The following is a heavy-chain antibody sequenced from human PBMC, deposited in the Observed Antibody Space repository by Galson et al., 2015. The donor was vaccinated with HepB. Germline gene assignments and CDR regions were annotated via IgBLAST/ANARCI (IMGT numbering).Heavy chain of an antibody. J-gene: IGHJ4*02. V-gene: IGHV1-2*02. CDR2: INPNNDGT. CDR1: GYTFTGYY. Sequence: SVKVSCKASGYTFTGYYIHWVRQAPGQGLEWLGWINPNNDGTKNTQKFQGRVTMTRDTSISTAYLELSRLRSDDTAVYYCACSGLTGDLFGWGQGTLVTVSS. D-gene: IGHD7-27*01. CDR3: ACSGLTGDLFG.